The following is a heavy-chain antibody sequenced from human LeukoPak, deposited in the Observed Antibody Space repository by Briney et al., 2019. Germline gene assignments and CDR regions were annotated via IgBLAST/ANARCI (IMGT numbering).Heavy chain of an antibody. V-gene: IGHV4-34*01. D-gene: IGHD3-22*01. CDR2: INHSGST. CDR3: ARVTGYMIEDYFDY. CDR1: GGSFSGYY. Sequence: SETLSLACAVYGGSFSGYYWSWIRQPPGKGLEWIGEINHSGSTNYNPSLKSRVTISVDTSKNQFSLKLSSVTAADTAVYYCARVTGYMIEDYFDYWGQGTLVTVSS. J-gene: IGHJ4*02.